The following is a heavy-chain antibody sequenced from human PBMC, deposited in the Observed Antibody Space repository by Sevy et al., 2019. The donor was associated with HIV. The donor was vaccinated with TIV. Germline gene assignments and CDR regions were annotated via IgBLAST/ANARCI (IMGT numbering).Heavy chain of an antibody. CDR3: ARSGQQLVRRVHYYYYYYMDV. J-gene: IGHJ6*03. Sequence: GGSLRLSCAASGFTFSSYWMHWVRQAPGKGLVWVSRINSDGSSTSYADSVKGRFTISRDNAKNRLYLQMNSLRAEDTAVYYCARSGQQLVRRVHYYYYYYMDVWGKGTTVTVSS. CDR2: INSDGSST. CDR1: GFTFSSYW. D-gene: IGHD6-13*01. V-gene: IGHV3-74*01.